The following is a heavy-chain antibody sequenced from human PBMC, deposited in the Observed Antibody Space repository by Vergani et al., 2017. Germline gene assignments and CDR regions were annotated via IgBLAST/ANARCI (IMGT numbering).Heavy chain of an antibody. J-gene: IGHJ6*02. CDR3: ARERGPLYYYYYYGMDV. V-gene: IGHV4-61*02. CDR1: GGPISSGSYY. CDR2: IYTSGST. D-gene: IGHD3-16*01. Sequence: QVQLQELGPGLVKPSQTLSPTFTVPGGPISSGSYYWSWIRQPAGKGLEWIGCIYTSGSTNHSPSLKTRVTISVDPSKNQFSLKLSSVTAADTAVYYCARERGPLYYYYYYGMDVWGQGTTVTVSS.